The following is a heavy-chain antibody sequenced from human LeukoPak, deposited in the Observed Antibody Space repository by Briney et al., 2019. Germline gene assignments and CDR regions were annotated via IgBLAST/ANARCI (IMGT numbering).Heavy chain of an antibody. CDR3: ARGKGPIAADIDY. CDR1: GYTFTGYY. Sequence: GASVKVSCKASGYTFTGYYMHWVRQAPGQGLEWMGWINPNSGGTNYAQKFQGRVTMTRDTSISTAYMELSRLRSDDTAVYYCARGKGPIAADIDYWGQGTLVTVSS. J-gene: IGHJ4*02. V-gene: IGHV1-2*02. D-gene: IGHD6-13*01. CDR2: INPNSGGT.